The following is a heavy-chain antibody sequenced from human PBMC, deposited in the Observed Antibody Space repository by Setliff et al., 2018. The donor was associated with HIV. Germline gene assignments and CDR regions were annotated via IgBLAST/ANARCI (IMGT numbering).Heavy chain of an antibody. D-gene: IGHD3-22*01. J-gene: IGHJ4*02. V-gene: IGHV3-21*01. CDR3: VKDGSYYYDTLWVDY. CDR1: GFTFSTYS. CDR2: ISSSSRSK. Sequence: GGSLRLSCEASGFTFSTYSMNWVRQAPGKGLEWVSSISSSSRSKYYADSVKGRFTISRDNAKNSLYLQMNTLRAEDTAVYYCVKDGSYYYDTLWVDYWGQGTLVTVSS.